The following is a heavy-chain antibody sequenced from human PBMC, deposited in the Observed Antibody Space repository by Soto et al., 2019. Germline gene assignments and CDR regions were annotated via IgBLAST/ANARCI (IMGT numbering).Heavy chain of an antibody. CDR3: TRGLMYSYSGGYNNWFER. J-gene: IGHJ5*02. Sequence: GSLRLSCASSVFTFSSYTMNCVRHSPGKWLEWVSYISSSSSTIYYADSEKGRFTISRDNGKNSLYLQMNSLRDEDTAVYYCTRGLMYSYSGGYNNWFERWGQGTPVSVSS. D-gene: IGHD3-22*01. V-gene: IGHV3-48*02. CDR2: ISSSSSTI. CDR1: VFTFSSYT.